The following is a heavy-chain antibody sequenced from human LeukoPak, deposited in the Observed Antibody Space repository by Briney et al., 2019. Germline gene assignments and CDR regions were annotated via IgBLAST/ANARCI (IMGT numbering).Heavy chain of an antibody. CDR1: GGSLSSYY. CDR2: IYYSGST. D-gene: IGHD5-12*01. V-gene: IGHV4-59*08. Sequence: SETLSLTCTVSGGSLSSYYWSWIRQPPGKGLEWIGYIYYSGSTNYNPSLKSRVTISVDTSKNQFSLKLSSVTAADTAVYYCARHQWIYSAFDIWGQGTMVTVSS. J-gene: IGHJ3*02. CDR3: ARHQWIYSAFDI.